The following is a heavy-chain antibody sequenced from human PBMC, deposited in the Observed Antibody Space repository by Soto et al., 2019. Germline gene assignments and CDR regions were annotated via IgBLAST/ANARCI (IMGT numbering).Heavy chain of an antibody. CDR2: IYDIDGS. V-gene: IGHV3-53*01. Sequence: DVQLVESGAGLIQPGESLRLSCAAFGFTISGKKYVAWVRQAPGKGLEWVSAIYDIDGSFYADSVKGRFTTSSDSSKTTVYLQMNDLRPDYTAVYYCATWHEREHAYDVWGLGTTVTVAS. D-gene: IGHD1-1*01. CDR1: GFTISGKKY. CDR3: ATWHEREHAYDV. J-gene: IGHJ3*01.